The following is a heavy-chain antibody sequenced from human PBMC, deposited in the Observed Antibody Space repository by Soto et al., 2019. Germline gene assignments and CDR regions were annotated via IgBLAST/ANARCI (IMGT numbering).Heavy chain of an antibody. CDR2: IRSKANSYAA. V-gene: IGHV3-73*01. J-gene: IGHJ4*02. CDR1: GFTFSGSA. D-gene: IGHD3-22*01. CDR3: ARESNYYDSSGYPDY. Sequence: GGSLRLSCAASGFTFSGSAMHWVRQASGKGLEWVGRIRSKANSYAAAYAASVKGRFTISRDDSKNTAYLQMNSLKTEDTAVYYCARESNYYDSSGYPDYWGQGTLVTVSS.